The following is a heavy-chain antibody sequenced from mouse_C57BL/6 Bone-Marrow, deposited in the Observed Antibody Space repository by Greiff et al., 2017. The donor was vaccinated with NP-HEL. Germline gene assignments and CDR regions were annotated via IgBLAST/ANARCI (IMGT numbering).Heavy chain of an antibody. CDR1: GFSLSTSGMG. CDR3: ARSHNWDLDY. V-gene: IGHV8-12*01. D-gene: IGHD4-1*01. J-gene: IGHJ2*01. Sequence: QVTLQVSGPGLLQSSPTLSLTCSFSGFSLSTSGMGVSWIRQPSGKGLEWLAHIYWDDDKRYNPSLKSRLTISTDTSRNQVSLKITRVDTADTATYYCARSHNWDLDYWGQGTTLTVSS. CDR2: IYWDDDK.